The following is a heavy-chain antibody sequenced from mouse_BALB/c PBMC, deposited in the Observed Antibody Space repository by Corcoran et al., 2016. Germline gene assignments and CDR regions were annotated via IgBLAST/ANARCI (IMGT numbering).Heavy chain of an antibody. Sequence: LVKPGASVKISCKASGYSFTGYYMHWVKQSHGRSLEWIGYISCYNGATSYNKKFKGKATFTADTSSSTAYMQFNSLTSEDSAVEYCGRDGGISYDWYFDVWGAGTTVTVSS. CDR2: ISCYNGAT. CDR1: GYSFTGYY. J-gene: IGHJ1*01. CDR3: GRDGGISYDWYFDV. D-gene: IGHD1-1*01. V-gene: IGHV1S34*01.